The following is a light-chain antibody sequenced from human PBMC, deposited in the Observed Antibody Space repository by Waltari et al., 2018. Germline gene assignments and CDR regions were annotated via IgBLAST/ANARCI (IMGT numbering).Light chain of an antibody. CDR1: QSVSSSY. J-gene: IGKJ4*01. V-gene: IGKV3-20*01. CDR3: QQYGSSVT. Sequence: EIVLTQSPGTLSLSPVERATLSCRASQSVSSSYLAWYQQKPGQAPRLLIYGASSRATGIPDRFSGSGSGTDFTLTISRLEPEDFAVYYCQQYGSSVTFGGGTKVEIK. CDR2: GAS.